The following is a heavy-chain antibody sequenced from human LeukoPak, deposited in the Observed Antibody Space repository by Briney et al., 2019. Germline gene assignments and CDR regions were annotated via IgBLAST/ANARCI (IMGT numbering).Heavy chain of an antibody. J-gene: IGHJ6*03. Sequence: GASVKVPCKASGYTFTSYGISWVRQAPGQGLEWMGWISAYNGNTNYAQKLQGRVTMTTDTSTSTAYMELRSLRSDDTAVYYCARDQRTYSSGWYRDYYYYMDVWGKGTTVTISS. CDR3: ARDQRTYSSGWYRDYYYYMDV. CDR2: ISAYNGNT. CDR1: GYTFTSYG. V-gene: IGHV1-18*01. D-gene: IGHD6-19*01.